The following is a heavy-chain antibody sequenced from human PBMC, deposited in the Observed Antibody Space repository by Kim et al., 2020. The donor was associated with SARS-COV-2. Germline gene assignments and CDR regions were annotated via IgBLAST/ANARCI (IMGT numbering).Heavy chain of an antibody. V-gene: IGHV3-30*18. CDR3: AKKGGIGYCSSYSCSGYYYGMDV. CDR1: GFTFSSYG. J-gene: IGHJ6*02. Sequence: GGSLRLSCAASGFTFSSYGMHWVRQAPGKGLEWVAVISYDGNHKYYADSVKGRFTISRDNSKNTLYLQMNSLRAEDTAVYYCAKKGGIGYCSSYSCSGYYYGMDVWGQGTTVTVSS. CDR2: ISYDGNHK. D-gene: IGHD2-2*01.